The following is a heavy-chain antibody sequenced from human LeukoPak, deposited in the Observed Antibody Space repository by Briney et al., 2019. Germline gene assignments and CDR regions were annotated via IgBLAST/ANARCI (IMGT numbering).Heavy chain of an antibody. Sequence: SETLSLTCAVYGGSFSGYYWTWIRQPPEKGLEWIGEIDHSGSTNYNPSLKSRVTISIDTSKNQFSLRLSSVTAADTAVYYCARQYSSSWFDYWGQGTLVTVSS. CDR2: IDHSGST. CDR3: ARQYSSSWFDY. J-gene: IGHJ4*02. D-gene: IGHD6-13*01. CDR1: GGSFSGYY. V-gene: IGHV4-34*01.